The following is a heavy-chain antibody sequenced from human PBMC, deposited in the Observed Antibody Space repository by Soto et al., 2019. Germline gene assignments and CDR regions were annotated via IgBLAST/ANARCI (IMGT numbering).Heavy chain of an antibody. CDR3: VRDGTKTLRDWFDP. D-gene: IGHD1-1*01. Sequence: TSETLSLTCTVSGASTSGYYWSWIRKSAGKGLEWIGRIYATGTTDYNPSLKSRVMMSVDTSKKPFSLKLRSVTAADTAVYYCVRDGTKTLRDWFDPWGQGISVTVS. J-gene: IGHJ5*02. V-gene: IGHV4-4*07. CDR2: IYATGTT. CDR1: GASTSGYY.